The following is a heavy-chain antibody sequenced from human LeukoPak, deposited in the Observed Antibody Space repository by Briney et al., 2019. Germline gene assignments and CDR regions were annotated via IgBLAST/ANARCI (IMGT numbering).Heavy chain of an antibody. V-gene: IGHV3-30-3*01. CDR2: ISYDGSNK. J-gene: IGHJ6*02. Sequence: GGSLRLSCAASGFTFSSYAMHWVRQAPGKGLEWVAVISYDGSNKYYADSVKGRFTISRDNSKNTLYLQMNSLRAEDTAVYYCARPLPQWDCSSTSCPHYYYGMDVWGQGTTVTVSS. CDR3: ARPLPQWDCSSTSCPHYYYGMDV. D-gene: IGHD2-2*01. CDR1: GFTFSSYA.